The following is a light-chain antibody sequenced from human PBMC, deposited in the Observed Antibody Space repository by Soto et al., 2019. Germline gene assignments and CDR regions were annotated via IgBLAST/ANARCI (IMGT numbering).Light chain of an antibody. Sequence: IVMTQSPATLSLSPGSRANLSCRASQSVRSHLAWFQQQPGQPPRLLIFGESTRDTGVPARFSGSGSGTEFNLIISVLQSEDFKVYYLQQYNNCPLTFGGGPKVEIK. CDR1: QSVRSH. J-gene: IGKJ4*02. CDR2: GES. CDR3: QQYNNCPLT. V-gene: IGKV3-15*01.